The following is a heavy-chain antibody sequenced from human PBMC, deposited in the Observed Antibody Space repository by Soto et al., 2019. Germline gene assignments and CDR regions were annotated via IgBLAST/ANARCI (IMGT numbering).Heavy chain of an antibody. CDR2: IYYTGST. CDR1: GDSTKDHF. D-gene: IGHD2-21*01. J-gene: IGHJ4*02. Sequence: PSETLSLTSTVPGDSTKDHFWSWIRPPPGKRLEWIGYIYYTGSTTYNPSLESRVTMSVDTPKNQLSLKLSSVNAADTAGSYCAKNHSTAPQGSILDFWGPGTPVTVSS. CDR3: AKNHSTAPQGSILDF. V-gene: IGHV4-59*11.